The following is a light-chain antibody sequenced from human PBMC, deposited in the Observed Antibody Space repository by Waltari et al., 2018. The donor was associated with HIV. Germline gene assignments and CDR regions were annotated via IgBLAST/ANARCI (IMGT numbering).Light chain of an antibody. J-gene: IGLJ2*01. CDR3: QSYPASLTVSLI. V-gene: IGLV1-40*01. CDR1: SSNIGAGYD. CDR2: DNT. Sequence: QSVLTQPPSVSGAPGQRVTISCTGNSSNIGAGYDVHRYQQLPGKAPKLLISDNTNRPSGVPDRFSGSKSGTSASLAITGLRAEDEADYYCQSYPASLTVSLIFGGGTRLTVL.